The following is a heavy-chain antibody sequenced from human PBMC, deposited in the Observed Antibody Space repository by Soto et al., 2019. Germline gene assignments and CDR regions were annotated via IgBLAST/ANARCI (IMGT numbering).Heavy chain of an antibody. CDR1: GGSFSGYQ. J-gene: IGHJ6*03. CDR3: ARGLILWFGEVPRRGGYYYYMDV. V-gene: IGHV4-34*01. Sequence: QVQLQQWGAGLLKPSETLSLTCAVYGGSFSGYQWSWIRQTPGKGLEWIGGINDSGDINYNPSLKSRVTILVDSPKKQISLRLSSVAAADTAVYYCARGLILWFGEVPRRGGYYYYMDVWGKGKTVTVS. D-gene: IGHD3-10*01. CDR2: INDSGDI.